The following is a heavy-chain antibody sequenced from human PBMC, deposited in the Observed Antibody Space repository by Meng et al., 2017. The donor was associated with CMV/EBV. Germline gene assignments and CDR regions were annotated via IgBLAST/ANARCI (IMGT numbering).Heavy chain of an antibody. Sequence: SVKVSCKASGGTFSSYAISWVRQAPGQGLEWMGGIIPIFGTANYAQKFQGRVTITTDESTSTAYMELRSLRSDDTAVYYCARDTTIFGVVPRPWGYWGQGTLVTVSS. CDR2: IIPIFGTA. CDR1: GGTFSSYA. D-gene: IGHD3-3*01. J-gene: IGHJ4*02. V-gene: IGHV1-69*05. CDR3: ARDTTIFGVVPRPWGY.